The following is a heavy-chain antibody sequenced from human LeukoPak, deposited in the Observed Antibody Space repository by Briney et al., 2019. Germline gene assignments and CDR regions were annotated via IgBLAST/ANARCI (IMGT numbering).Heavy chain of an antibody. V-gene: IGHV1-46*01. CDR3: TRDGGNWGDSDY. CDR1: GYTFTSYH. J-gene: IGHJ4*02. D-gene: IGHD7-27*01. CDR2: IDPGYTAT. Sequence: ASVKVSCKTSGYTFTSYHIHWVRQAPGQGLEWMGIIDPGYTATTYAQKFQGRLTMTTDTSTSAVYMELNSLRSEDTAVYYRTRDGGNWGDSDYWGQGTLVTVSS.